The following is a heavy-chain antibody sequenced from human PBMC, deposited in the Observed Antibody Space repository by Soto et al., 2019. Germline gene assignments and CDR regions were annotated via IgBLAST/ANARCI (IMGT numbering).Heavy chain of an antibody. CDR1: GSTFTSYG. CDR3: AREGVRSGYSYGFPYYFYGMDV. D-gene: IGHD5-18*01. CDR2: ISAYTGDT. J-gene: IGHJ6*02. V-gene: IGHV1-18*04. Sequence: SVKVSCKASGSTFTSYGISWVRQAPGQGLEWMGWISAYTGDTDYAQKLQGRVTTTTDTSTSTGYMELRRLRSDDTAVYYCAREGVRSGYSYGFPYYFYGMDVWGQGTTVTVSS.